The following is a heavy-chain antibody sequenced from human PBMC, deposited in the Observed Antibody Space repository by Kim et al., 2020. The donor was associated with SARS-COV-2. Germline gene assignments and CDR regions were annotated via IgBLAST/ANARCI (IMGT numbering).Heavy chain of an antibody. CDR1: GFTFSSYA. CDR3: AIDLWSQRNYYYGMDV. J-gene: IGHJ6*02. Sequence: GGSLRLSCAASGFTFSSYAMSWVRQAPGKGLEWVSAISGSGGSTYYADSVKGRFTISRDNSKNTLYLQMNSLRAEDTAVYYCAIDLWSQRNYYYGMDVWGQGTTVTVSS. D-gene: IGHD3-10*01. CDR2: ISGSGGST. V-gene: IGHV3-23*01.